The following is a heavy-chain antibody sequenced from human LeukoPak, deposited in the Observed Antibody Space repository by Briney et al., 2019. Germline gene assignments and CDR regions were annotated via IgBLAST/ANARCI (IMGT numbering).Heavy chain of an antibody. J-gene: IGHJ4*02. V-gene: IGHV4-30-2*01. D-gene: IGHD3-10*01. Sequence: SETLSLTCTVSGGSISSGGYYWSWIRQPPGKGLEWIGYIYHSGSTYYNPSLKSRVTISVDRSKNQFSLKLSSVTAADTAVYYCARGGLYGSGRPYFDYWGQGTLVTVSS. CDR1: GGSISSGGYY. CDR2: IYHSGST. CDR3: ARGGLYGSGRPYFDY.